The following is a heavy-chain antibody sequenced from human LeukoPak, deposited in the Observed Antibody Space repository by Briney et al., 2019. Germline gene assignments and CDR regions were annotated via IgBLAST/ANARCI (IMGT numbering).Heavy chain of an antibody. J-gene: IGHJ4*02. Sequence: SGTLSLTCAVYGGSFSGYYWSWIRQPPGKGLEWIGEINHSGSTNYNPSLKSRATVSLDTTKNQVSLKLSSVSAADTAVYYCASTGYCIGGSCYSNYFDHWGQGTLVTVSS. CDR1: GGSFSGYY. D-gene: IGHD2-15*01. CDR3: ASTGYCIGGSCYSNYFDH. CDR2: INHSGST. V-gene: IGHV4-34*01.